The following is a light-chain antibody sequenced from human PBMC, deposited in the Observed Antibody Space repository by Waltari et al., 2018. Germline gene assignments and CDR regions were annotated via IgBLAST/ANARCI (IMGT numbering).Light chain of an antibody. J-gene: IGKJ1*01. CDR3: QHTYNYPWT. Sequence: AIQMTKSPSSFSASAGDRVTITCRASQTVGSYLAWYQQKPGKAPKLLIFAASTLQSGVPSRFSGSGSGTDFTLTISCLQSEDFATYFCQHTYNYPWTFGQGTKVEVK. CDR2: AAS. V-gene: IGKV1-8*01. CDR1: QTVGSY.